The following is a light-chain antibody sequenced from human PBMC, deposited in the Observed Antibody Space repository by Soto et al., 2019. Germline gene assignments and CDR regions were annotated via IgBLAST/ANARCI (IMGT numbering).Light chain of an antibody. CDR2: KTS. CDR1: QSISSW. V-gene: IGKV1-5*03. Sequence: DIQMTQSPSTLSASVGDRVTITCRASQSISSWLAWYQQKPGKAPNLLIYKTSSLESGVPSRFSSSGSGTEFTLTVNSLQPDDFATYYCQQYDSYPLTFGRGTKVEIK. CDR3: QQYDSYPLT. J-gene: IGKJ4*01.